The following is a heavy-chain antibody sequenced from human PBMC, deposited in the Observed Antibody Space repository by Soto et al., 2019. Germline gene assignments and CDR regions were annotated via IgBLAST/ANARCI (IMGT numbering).Heavy chain of an antibody. D-gene: IGHD6-19*01. CDR3: ARGLPGRSGWDIASGGMDV. CDR1: GFTFSSYS. Sequence: EVQLVESGGGLVQPGGSLRLSCAASGFTFSSYSMNWVRQAPGKGLEWVSYISSSSSTIYYADSVKGRFTISRDNAKNSLYLQMNSLRDEDTAVYYCARGLPGRSGWDIASGGMDVWGQGTTVTVSS. J-gene: IGHJ6*02. CDR2: ISSSSSTI. V-gene: IGHV3-48*02.